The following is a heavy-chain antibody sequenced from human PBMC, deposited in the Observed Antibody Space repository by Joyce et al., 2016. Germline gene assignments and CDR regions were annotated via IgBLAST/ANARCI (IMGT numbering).Heavy chain of an antibody. Sequence: QVQLVESGGGVVQPGRSLRLSCAASGLTPSNYGVHWVCQAPGKWLDWVAVISYDGIYKYYADSVKGRFTISRDNSKNTVFLEMNSLRTEDTAVYYCAKILTATYSSGWFLDYWGQGTLVTVSS. J-gene: IGHJ4*02. D-gene: IGHD6-25*01. CDR3: AKILTATYSSGWFLDY. CDR1: GLTPSNYG. V-gene: IGHV3-30*18. CDR2: ISYDGIYK.